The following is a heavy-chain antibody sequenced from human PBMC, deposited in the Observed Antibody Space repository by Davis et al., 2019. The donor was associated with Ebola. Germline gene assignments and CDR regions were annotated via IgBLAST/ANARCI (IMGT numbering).Heavy chain of an antibody. D-gene: IGHD1-26*01. CDR1: GGTFSSYA. CDR2: IIPVFGLP. CDR3: AREVGETKLDQ. Sequence: SVKVSCKASGGTFSSYAISWVRQAPGQGLDWMGGIIPVFGLPNYAQKFQGRVTITADESTSTAYMELSSLRSEDTAVYYCAREVGETKLDQWGQGTLVTVSS. V-gene: IGHV1-69*13. J-gene: IGHJ4*02.